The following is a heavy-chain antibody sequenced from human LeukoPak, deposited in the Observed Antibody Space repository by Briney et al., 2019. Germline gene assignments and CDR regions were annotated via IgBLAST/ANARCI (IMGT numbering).Heavy chain of an antibody. V-gene: IGHV4-59*08. CDR1: GGSFSXXX. J-gene: IGHJ6*02. Sequence: SETLSLTCXVSGGSFSXXXXXXXXXPXXXXLXXXGFXXYSGSTNXXPXXXXXVXIXXXXXTNKLSLRLSSVTAADTAVYYCARHGYIDGMDVWGQGTSVTVSS. CDR3: ARHGYIDGMDV. D-gene: IGHD6-13*01. CDR2: XXYSGST.